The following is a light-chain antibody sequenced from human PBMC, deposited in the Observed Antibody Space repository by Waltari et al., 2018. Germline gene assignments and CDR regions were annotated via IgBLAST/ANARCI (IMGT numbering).Light chain of an antibody. V-gene: IGKV2-28*01. CDR1: QSLLHRNGNNY. CDR3: MQSLLALWT. CDR2: LGS. Sequence: IVMTQSPFSLPLPPGEPASTSFRSSQSLLHRNGNNYLDWYLQKPGQSPQLLFYLGSNRASEVPDRFSASGSGTDFTLKISRVEAEDVGVYYCMQSLLALWTFGQGTKVEIK. J-gene: IGKJ1*01.